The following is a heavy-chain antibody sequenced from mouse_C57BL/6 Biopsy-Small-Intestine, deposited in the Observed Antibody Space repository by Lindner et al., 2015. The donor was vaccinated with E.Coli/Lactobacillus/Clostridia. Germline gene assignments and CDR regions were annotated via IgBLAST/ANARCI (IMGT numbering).Heavy chain of an antibody. CDR3: ARSRFNYYDGSYVAY. V-gene: IGHV1-20*02. Sequence: VQLQESGPELVKPGASVKISCKASGYSFTGYFMNWVMQSHGKSLEWIGRINPYNGDTFYNQKFKGKATLTVDKSSSTAHMELRSLASEDSAVYYCARSRFNYYDGSYVAYWGQGTLVTVSA. CDR1: GYSFTGYF. D-gene: IGHD1-1*01. CDR2: INPYNGDT. J-gene: IGHJ3*01.